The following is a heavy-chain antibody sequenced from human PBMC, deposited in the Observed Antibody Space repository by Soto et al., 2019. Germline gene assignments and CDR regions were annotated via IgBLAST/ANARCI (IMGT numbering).Heavy chain of an antibody. CDR2: IYTSGST. D-gene: IGHD2-15*01. CDR3: ARDSQYCSGGSCYNYYYYGIDV. CDR1: GGSISSYY. J-gene: IGHJ6*02. V-gene: IGHV4-4*07. Sequence: ASETLSLTCTVSGGSISSYYWSWIRQPAGKGLEWIGRIYTSGSTNYNPSLKSRVTMSVDTSKNQFSLKLSSVTAADTAVYYCARDSQYCSGGSCYNYYYYGIDVWGQGTTVTVYS.